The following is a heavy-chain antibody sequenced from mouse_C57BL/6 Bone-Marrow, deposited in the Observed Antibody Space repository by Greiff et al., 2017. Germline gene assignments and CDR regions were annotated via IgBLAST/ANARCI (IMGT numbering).Heavy chain of an antibody. CDR3: ARRLRYPFAY. CDR2: IYPRSGNT. V-gene: IGHV1-81*01. D-gene: IGHD1-1*01. CDR1: GYTFTSYG. Sequence: VQLQQSGAELARPGASVKLSCKASGYTFTSYGISWVKQRTGQGLEWIGEIYPRSGNTYYNEKFKGKATLTADKSSSTAYMELRSLTSEDSAVYFCARRLRYPFAYWGQGTLVTVSA. J-gene: IGHJ3*01.